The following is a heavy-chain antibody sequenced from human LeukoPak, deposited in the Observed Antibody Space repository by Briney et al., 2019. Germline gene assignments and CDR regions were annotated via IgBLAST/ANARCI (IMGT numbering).Heavy chain of an antibody. V-gene: IGHV3-66*01. J-gene: IGHJ4*02. CDR1: GFTVSSNY. D-gene: IGHD2-2*01. CDR2: IYSGGST. Sequence: GRSLRLSCAASGFTVSSNYMNWVRQAPGKGLEWVSVIYSGGSTYYADSVKGRFTISRDNAKNSLYLQMSSLRAEDTAVYYCASEIPNLRYCSSTSCDYWGQGTLVTVSS. CDR3: ASEIPNLRYCSSTSCDY.